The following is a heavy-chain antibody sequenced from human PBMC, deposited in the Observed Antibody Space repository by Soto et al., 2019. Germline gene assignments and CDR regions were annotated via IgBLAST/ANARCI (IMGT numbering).Heavy chain of an antibody. CDR3: ARIPSTSPWEYGMDV. J-gene: IGHJ6*02. Sequence: GSGPTLVNPTQTLTLTCTFSGFSLSTSGMCVSWIRQPPGKALEWLAVIEWDDDKYYSTSLKTRLTISKDTSKNLVVLTMTNMDPVDTATYYCARIPSTSPWEYGMDVCGQGTTVTVS. D-gene: IGHD1-26*01. CDR1: GFSLSTSGMC. CDR2: IEWDDDK. V-gene: IGHV2-70*01.